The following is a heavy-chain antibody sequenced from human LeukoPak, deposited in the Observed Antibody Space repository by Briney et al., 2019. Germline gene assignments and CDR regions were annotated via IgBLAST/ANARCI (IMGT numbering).Heavy chain of an antibody. CDR2: IYSGGST. V-gene: IGHV3-53*01. CDR3: VREDSSGYYFDY. J-gene: IGHJ4*02. D-gene: IGHD3-22*01. Sequence: GGSLRLSCAASGFTVSSNYMNWVRQAPGKGLEWVSVIYSGGSTYYADSVKGRFTISRDNSKNTLYLQMNSLRAEDTAVYYCVREDSSGYYFDYWGQGTLVTVSS. CDR1: GFTVSSNY.